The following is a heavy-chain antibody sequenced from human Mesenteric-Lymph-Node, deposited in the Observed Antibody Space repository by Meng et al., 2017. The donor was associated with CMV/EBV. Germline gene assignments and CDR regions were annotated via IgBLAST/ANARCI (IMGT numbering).Heavy chain of an antibody. CDR2: TYYRSKWYD. CDR3: ARVKGDYVGYFDP. CDR1: GDSVSSNSAA. J-gene: IGHJ4*02. Sequence: LRLSCAISGDSVSSNSAAWHWIRQSPSRGLEWLGRTYYRSKWYDDYAVSLRSRITINPDTSKNQFSLQLNSVTPEDTAIYYCARVKGDYVGYFDPWGQGTLVTVSS. D-gene: IGHD4-17*01. V-gene: IGHV6-1*01.